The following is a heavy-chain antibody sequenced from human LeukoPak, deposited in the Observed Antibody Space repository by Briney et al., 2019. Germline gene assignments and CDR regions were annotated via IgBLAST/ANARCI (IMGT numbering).Heavy chain of an antibody. CDR1: GLTFSSYG. J-gene: IGHJ4*02. D-gene: IGHD2-2*02. V-gene: IGHV3-33*06. CDR2: IWYDGSKK. CDR3: AKDLIPYPDY. Sequence: GRSLRLSCAASGLTFSSYGMHWVRQAPGKGLEWVAVIWYDGSKKYYGDSVKGRFTISRDNSKNTLYLQMNSLRAEDTAVYYCAKDLIPYPDYWGQGTLVTVSS.